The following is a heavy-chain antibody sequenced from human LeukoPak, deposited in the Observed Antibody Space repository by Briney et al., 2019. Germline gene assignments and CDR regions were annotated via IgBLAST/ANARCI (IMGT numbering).Heavy chain of an antibody. J-gene: IGHJ4*02. CDR3: ARATGSYYSLGY. Sequence: GGSLRLSCAAPGFTFSSYWMHWVRQAPGKGLVWVSRISSDGSSTSYADSVKGRFTVSRDNAKNTLYLQMNSLRAEDTAVYYCARATGSYYSLGYWGQGTLVTVSS. V-gene: IGHV3-74*01. CDR2: ISSDGSST. D-gene: IGHD1-26*01. CDR1: GFTFSSYW.